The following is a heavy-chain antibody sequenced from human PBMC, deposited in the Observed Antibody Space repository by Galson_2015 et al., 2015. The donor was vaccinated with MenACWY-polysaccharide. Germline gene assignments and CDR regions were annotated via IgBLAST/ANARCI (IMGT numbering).Heavy chain of an antibody. D-gene: IGHD5-12*01. CDR2: IDWDDDK. CDR1: GFSLSTSGMC. J-gene: IGHJ6*02. V-gene: IGHV2-70*11. CDR3: ARIPLVATITGDYYYGMDV. Sequence: PALVKPTQTLTLTCTFSGFSLSTSGMCVSWIRQPPGKALEWLARIDWDDDKYYSTSLKTRLTISKDTSKNQVVLTMTNMDPVDTATYYCARIPLVATITGDYYYGMDVWGQGTTVTVSS.